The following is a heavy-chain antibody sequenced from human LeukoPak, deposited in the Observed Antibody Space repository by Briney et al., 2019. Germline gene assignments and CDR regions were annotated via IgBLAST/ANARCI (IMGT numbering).Heavy chain of an antibody. Sequence: SETLSLTCAVYGGSFSGYYWSWIRQPPGKGLEWIGEINHSGSTNYNPSLKSRVTISVDTSKNQFSLKLSSVTAADTAVYYCARASVPPMVRGVTNYFDYWGQGTLVTVSS. CDR1: GGSFSGYY. CDR3: ARASVPPMVRGVTNYFDY. D-gene: IGHD3-10*01. V-gene: IGHV4-34*01. CDR2: INHSGST. J-gene: IGHJ4*02.